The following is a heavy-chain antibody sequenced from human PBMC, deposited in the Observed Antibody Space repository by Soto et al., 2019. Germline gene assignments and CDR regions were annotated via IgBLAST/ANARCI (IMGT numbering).Heavy chain of an antibody. Sequence: PSETPSLTCTVSGGSISSGGYYWTWIRQHPGKGLEWIGYNYYSGITYYNPSLKSRVTISLDTSKNQFSLKLSSVTAADTAVYYCARGSSIAGLYYGMDVWGQGTTVT. CDR3: ARGSSIAGLYYGMDV. J-gene: IGHJ6*02. V-gene: IGHV4-31*03. D-gene: IGHD6-6*01. CDR1: GGSISSGGYY. CDR2: NYYSGIT.